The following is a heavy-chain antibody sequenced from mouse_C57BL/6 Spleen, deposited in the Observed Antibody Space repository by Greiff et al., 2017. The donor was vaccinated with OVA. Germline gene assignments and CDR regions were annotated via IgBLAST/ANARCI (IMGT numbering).Heavy chain of an antibody. J-gene: IGHJ4*01. V-gene: IGHV1-22*01. D-gene: IGHD2-1*01. CDR3: ARGGYGNQYYYAMDY. CDR1: GYTFTDYN. Sequence: EVQLQQSGPELVKPGASVKMSCKASGYTFTDYNMHWVKQSHGKSLEWIGYINPNNGGTSYNQKFKGKATLTVNKSSSTAYMELRSLTSEDSAVYYCARGGYGNQYYYAMDYWGQGTSVTVSS. CDR2: INPNNGGT.